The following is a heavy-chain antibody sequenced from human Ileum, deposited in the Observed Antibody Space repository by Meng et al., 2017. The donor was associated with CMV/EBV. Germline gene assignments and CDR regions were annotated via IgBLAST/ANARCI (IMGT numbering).Heavy chain of an antibody. Sequence: SGFTFSSYAMHWVRQAPGKGLEWVAVLSYDGSNKYYADSVKGRFTISRDNSKNTLYLQMNSLRAEDTAVYYCARGFTTGTTRGYFDYWGQGTLVTVSS. CDR3: ARGFTTGTTRGYFDY. CDR1: GFTFSSYA. J-gene: IGHJ4*02. D-gene: IGHD1-1*01. V-gene: IGHV3-30*04. CDR2: LSYDGSNK.